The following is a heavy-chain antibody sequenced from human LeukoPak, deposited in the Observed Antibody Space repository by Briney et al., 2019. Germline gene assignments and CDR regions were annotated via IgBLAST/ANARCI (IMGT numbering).Heavy chain of an antibody. CDR2: ISSNGGST. CDR3: VKNIDYDYYYYGMDV. CDR1: GFTFSSYA. V-gene: IGHV3-64D*06. D-gene: IGHD4-17*01. Sequence: PGGSLRLSCSASGFTFSSYAMHWVRQAPGKGLEYVSAISSNGGSTYYADSVKGRFTISRDNSKNTLYLQMSSLRAEGTAVYYCVKNIDYDYYYYGMDVWGKGTTVTVSS. J-gene: IGHJ6*04.